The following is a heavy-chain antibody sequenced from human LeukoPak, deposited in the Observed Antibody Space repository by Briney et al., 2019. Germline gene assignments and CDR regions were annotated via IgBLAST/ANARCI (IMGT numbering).Heavy chain of an antibody. CDR3: AKFSGPGTYNPLDY. CDR2: VSRSGGTK. Sequence: PGGSLRLSCAASGFTFSSYAITWVRQAPGKGLEWVSVVSRSGGTKYYADSVKGRFTVSRDNSMSTAFLQMSSLKAEDTAVYFCAKFSGPGTYNPLDYWGQGTQVTVSS. D-gene: IGHD5-24*01. J-gene: IGHJ4*02. V-gene: IGHV3-23*01. CDR1: GFTFSSYA.